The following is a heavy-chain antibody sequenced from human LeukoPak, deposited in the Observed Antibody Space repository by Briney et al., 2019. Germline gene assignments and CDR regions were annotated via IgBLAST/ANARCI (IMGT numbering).Heavy chain of an antibody. CDR2: IYYSGSP. J-gene: IGHJ4*02. CDR3: ARGNNPYYFDY. CDR1: GGSISSGDSY. Sequence: PSETLSLTCTVSGGSISSGDSYWSWIRQPPGKGPECIGYIYYSGSPFYNPSLKSRVTISVDTSKNHFSLNLSSVTAADTAVYYCARGNNPYYFDYWGQGTLVTVSS. V-gene: IGHV4-30-4*08. D-gene: IGHD2/OR15-2a*01.